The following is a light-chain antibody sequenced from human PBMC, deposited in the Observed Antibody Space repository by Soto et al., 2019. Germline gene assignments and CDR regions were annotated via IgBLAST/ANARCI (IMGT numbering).Light chain of an antibody. Sequence: QSALTQPASVSGSPGQSITISCTGTSSDIGAYNFVSWYQQHPGKAPKLMLYDVNIRPSGVSNRFSGSKSGNTAPLTISGLQAEAEADYYCTSWTTSTTMIFGGGTKVTVL. CDR3: TSWTTSTTMI. CDR1: SSDIGAYNF. CDR2: DVN. V-gene: IGLV2-14*03. J-gene: IGLJ2*01.